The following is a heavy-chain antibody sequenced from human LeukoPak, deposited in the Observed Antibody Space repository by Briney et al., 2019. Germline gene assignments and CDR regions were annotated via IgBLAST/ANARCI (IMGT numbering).Heavy chain of an antibody. CDR2: INHSGST. J-gene: IGHJ4*02. CDR3: ARRDYGGADYYFDY. V-gene: IGHV4-34*01. Sequence: PSETLSLTCAVYGGSFSGYYWSWIRQPPGKGLEWIGEINHSGSTNYNPSLKSRVTISVDTSKNQFSLKLSSVTAADTAVYYCARRDYGGADYYFDYWGQGTLGTVSS. D-gene: IGHD4-23*01. CDR1: GGSFSGYY.